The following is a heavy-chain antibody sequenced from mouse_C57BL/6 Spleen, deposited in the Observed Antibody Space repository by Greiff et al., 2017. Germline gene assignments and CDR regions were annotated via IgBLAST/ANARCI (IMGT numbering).Heavy chain of an antibody. CDR3: ARGGYYGSSYWYFDV. D-gene: IGHD1-1*01. CDR1: GYTFTDYY. CDR2: INPYNGGT. J-gene: IGHJ1*03. Sequence: EVKLQESGPVLVKPGASVKMSCKASGYTFTDYYMNWVKQSHGKSLEWIGVINPYNGGTSYNQKFKGKATLTVDKSSSTAYMELNSLTSEDSAVYYCARGGYYGSSYWYFDVWGTGTTVTVSS. V-gene: IGHV1-19*01.